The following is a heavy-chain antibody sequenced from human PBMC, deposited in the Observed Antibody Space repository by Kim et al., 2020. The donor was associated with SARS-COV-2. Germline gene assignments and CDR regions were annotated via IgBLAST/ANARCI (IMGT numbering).Heavy chain of an antibody. J-gene: IGHJ3*02. Sequence: SETLSHTCAVYGGSFSGYYLSWIRQPPGKGLEWIGEINHSGSTNYNPSLKSRVTISVDTSKNQFSLKLSSVTAADTAVYYCARGPERWLPSFGAFDIWG. CDR1: GGSFSGYY. CDR3: ARGPERWLPSFGAFDI. D-gene: IGHD3-3*01. V-gene: IGHV4-34*01. CDR2: INHSGST.